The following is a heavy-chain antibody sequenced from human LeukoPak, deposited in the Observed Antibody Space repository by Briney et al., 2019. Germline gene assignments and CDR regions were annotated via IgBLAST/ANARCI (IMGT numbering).Heavy chain of an antibody. D-gene: IGHD3-3*01. CDR1: GGSFSGYY. CDR2: INHSGST. V-gene: IGHV4-34*01. J-gene: IGHJ3*02. CDR3: ARGAWIFGRAFYI. Sequence: SETLSLTCAVYGGSFSGYYWSWIRQPPGKGLEWIGEINHSGSTNYNPSLKSRVTISVDTSKNQFSLKLSSVTAADTAVYYCARGAWIFGRAFYIWGQGTMVTVSS.